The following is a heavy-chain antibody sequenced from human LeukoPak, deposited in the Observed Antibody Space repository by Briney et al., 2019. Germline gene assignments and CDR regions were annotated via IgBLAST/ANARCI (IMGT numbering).Heavy chain of an antibody. V-gene: IGHV3-7*01. J-gene: IGHJ4*02. D-gene: IGHD3-16*01. Sequence: PGGSLRLSCAASGPHFSGYWMSWVRQAPGKGLEWVANIKTDGSEKYYVDSVKGRFTISRDNAKNSLYLQMNSLRAEDTAVYYCARDWGGYGPTSHDYWGQGTLVTVSS. CDR1: GPHFSGYW. CDR3: ARDWGGYGPTSHDY. CDR2: IKTDGSEK.